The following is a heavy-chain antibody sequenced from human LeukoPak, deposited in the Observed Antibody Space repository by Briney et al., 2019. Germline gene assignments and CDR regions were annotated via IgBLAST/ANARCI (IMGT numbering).Heavy chain of an antibody. Sequence: ASVKVSCKASGSTFTGYYMHWVRQAPGQGLEWMGRINPNSGGTNYAQKFQGRVTMTRDTSISTAYMELSRLRSDDTAVYYCARARAIAVAGRPYYNYYMDVWGKGTTVTVSS. CDR3: ARARAIAVAGRPYYNYYMDV. V-gene: IGHV1-2*06. CDR1: GSTFTGYY. D-gene: IGHD6-19*01. J-gene: IGHJ6*03. CDR2: INPNSGGT.